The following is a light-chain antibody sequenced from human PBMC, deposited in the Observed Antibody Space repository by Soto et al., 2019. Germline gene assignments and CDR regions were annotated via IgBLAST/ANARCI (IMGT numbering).Light chain of an antibody. Sequence: EIVLTQSPGTLSFSPGEGATLSCRASESVASSYLAWYQQIPSHAPRLLIYGASSRATGIPDRFSGSGSGTDFTLTITRLEPEDFAVYYCQQYGRSPWTSGQGTKVDSK. V-gene: IGKV3-20*01. CDR1: ESVASSY. CDR2: GAS. CDR3: QQYGRSPWT. J-gene: IGKJ1*01.